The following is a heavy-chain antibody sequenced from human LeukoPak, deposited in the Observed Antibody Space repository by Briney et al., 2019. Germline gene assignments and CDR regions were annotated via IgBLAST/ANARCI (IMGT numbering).Heavy chain of an antibody. CDR1: GVTLSTYS. CDR3: ARRYGDYEGSFEY. D-gene: IGHD4-17*01. V-gene: IGHV3-48*01. Sequence: SGGSLRLSYAAAGVTLSTYSMNWVRQAPGKGLEWVSYISTSSNTIYYADSVKGRFTISRDNAKNSLYLQMNSLRAEGTAVYYCARRYGDYEGSFEYWGQGTLVIVSS. J-gene: IGHJ4*02. CDR2: ISTSSNTI.